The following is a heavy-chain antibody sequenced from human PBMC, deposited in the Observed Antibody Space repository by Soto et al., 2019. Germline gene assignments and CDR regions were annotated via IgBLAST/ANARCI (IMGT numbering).Heavy chain of an antibody. Sequence: ASVKVSCKASGYTFTSYGISRVRQAPGQGLEGMGWISAYNGNTNYAQKLQGRVTMTTETSTSTDYMELRSLRSDDTAVYYCARDRGGGYSYGYYYYYGMDVWGQGTTVTVSS. CDR3: ARDRGGGYSYGYYYYYGMDV. V-gene: IGHV1-18*04. J-gene: IGHJ6*02. D-gene: IGHD5-18*01. CDR2: ISAYNGNT. CDR1: GYTFTSYG.